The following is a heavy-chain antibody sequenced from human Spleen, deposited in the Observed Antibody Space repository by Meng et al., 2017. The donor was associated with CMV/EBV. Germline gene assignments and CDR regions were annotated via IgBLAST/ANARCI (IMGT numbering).Heavy chain of an antibody. V-gene: IGHV3-43D*03. D-gene: IGHD3-10*01. CDR1: GFTFDDYA. J-gene: IGHJ6*02. Sequence: GGSLRLSCAASGFTFDDYAMHWVRQAPGKGLEWVSLISCDGGSTYYADSVKGRFTISRDNSKNSLYLQMNSLRAEDTALYYCAKDTWVRGVLYQQYYYGMDDWGQGTTVTVSS. CDR3: AKDTWVRGVLYQQYYYGMDD. CDR2: ISCDGGST.